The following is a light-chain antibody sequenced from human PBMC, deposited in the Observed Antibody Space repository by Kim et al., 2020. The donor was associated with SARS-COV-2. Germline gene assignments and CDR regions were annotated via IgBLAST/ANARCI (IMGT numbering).Light chain of an antibody. CDR1: TGDVTSGNW. CDR2: DTV. V-gene: IGLV7-46*01. Sequence: GGQDTRTCGYSTGDVTSGNWPYWFPQKPAQAPRTLIYDTVNKSSWVPARFSGSLLGGRAALTRSGAQPEDEADYYCLLFYTDTRPVFGGGTQLTVL. CDR3: LLFYTDTRPV. J-gene: IGLJ3*02.